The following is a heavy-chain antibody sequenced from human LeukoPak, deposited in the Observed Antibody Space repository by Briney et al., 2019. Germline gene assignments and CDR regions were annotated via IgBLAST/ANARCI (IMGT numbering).Heavy chain of an antibody. CDR2: ICYSGST. Sequence: SETLSLTCTVSGGSISSYYWSWIRQPPGKGLEWIGYICYSGSTNYNPSLKSRVTISVDTSKNQFSLKLSSVTAADTAVYYCAREGDSLFDYWGQGTLVTVSS. V-gene: IGHV4-59*01. CDR3: AREGDSLFDY. J-gene: IGHJ4*02. CDR1: GGSISSYY. D-gene: IGHD1-26*01.